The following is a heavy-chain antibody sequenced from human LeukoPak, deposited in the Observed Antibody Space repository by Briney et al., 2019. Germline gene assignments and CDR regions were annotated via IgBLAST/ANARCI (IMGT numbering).Heavy chain of an antibody. CDR1: GFTFSSYA. Sequence: GSLRLSCAASGFTFSSYAMSWVRQAPGKGLEWVSGISESGGSTYYADSVKGRFTISRDNLKNTLDLQMNSLRAEDTAVYYCGSGGLRWSLNPDYWGQGTLVTVSS. CDR2: ISESGGST. J-gene: IGHJ4*02. CDR3: GSGGLRWSLNPDY. V-gene: IGHV3-23*01. D-gene: IGHD4-23*01.